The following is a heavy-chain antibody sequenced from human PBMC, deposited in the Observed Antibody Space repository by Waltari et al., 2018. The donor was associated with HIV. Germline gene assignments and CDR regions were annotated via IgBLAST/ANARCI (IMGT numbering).Heavy chain of an antibody. V-gene: IGHV1-18*04. CDR2: IHTYTGNT. J-gene: IGHJ1*01. CDR1: GXSFTRYX. D-gene: IGHD6-19*01. Sequence: RLXXSXXXXXXXXXXXXVXCKXSGXSFTRYXXSWVRTAPXXGLEWMGXIHTYTGNTDSAEXFXGXXTXTRDTFTXTIYMELRTLKSDDSAXXFXVXXLSPMGKSGWYDSWGQGTVVTVSS. CDR3: VXXLSPMGKSGWYDS.